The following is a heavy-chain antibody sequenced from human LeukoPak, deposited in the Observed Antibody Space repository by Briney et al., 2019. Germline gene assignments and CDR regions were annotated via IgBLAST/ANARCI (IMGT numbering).Heavy chain of an antibody. V-gene: IGHV3-48*03. CDR2: ISSSGSTI. Sequence: GGSLSLSCAASGFTFSSYEMNWVRQAPGKGLEWVSYISSSGSTIYYADSVKGRFTISRDNAKNSLYLQMNSLRAEDTAVYYCARAAGRGDVFDIWGQGTLVTVSS. CDR1: GFTFSSYE. J-gene: IGHJ3*02. D-gene: IGHD6-19*01. CDR3: ARAAGRGDVFDI.